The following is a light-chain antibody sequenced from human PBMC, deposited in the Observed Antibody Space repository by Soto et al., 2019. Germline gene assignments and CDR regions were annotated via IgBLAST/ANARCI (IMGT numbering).Light chain of an antibody. V-gene: IGLV2-23*01. J-gene: IGLJ2*01. CDR2: EGS. CDR3: CSYAGGSTVI. Sequence: QSALTQPASVSGSPGQSITISCTGSSGDVGTYDLVSWYQKHPGKAPQLLIYEGSERPSGISHRFSGSKSGHTASLTISGLQAEDEADYYCCSYAGGSTVIFGGGTKLTVL. CDR1: SGDVGTYDL.